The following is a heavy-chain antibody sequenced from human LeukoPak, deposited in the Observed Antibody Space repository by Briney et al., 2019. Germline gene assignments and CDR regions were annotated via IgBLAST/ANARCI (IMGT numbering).Heavy chain of an antibody. CDR3: ARGESPYDSSGYPLGY. CDR2: IYSGGST. CDR1: GFTVSSNY. Sequence: GGSLRLSCAASGFTVSSNYMSWVRQAPGKGLEWVSVIYSGGSTYYADSVKGRFTISRDNSKNTLYLQMNSLRAEDTAVYYCARGESPYDSSGYPLGYWGQGTLVTVSS. V-gene: IGHV3-53*01. J-gene: IGHJ4*02. D-gene: IGHD3-22*01.